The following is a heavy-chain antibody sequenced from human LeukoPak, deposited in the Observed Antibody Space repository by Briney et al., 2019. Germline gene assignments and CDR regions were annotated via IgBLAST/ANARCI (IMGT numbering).Heavy chain of an antibody. CDR3: ARDVRYASGWSTPES. CDR1: GGSIINHY. D-gene: IGHD6-19*01. CDR2: IYSSGSN. V-gene: IGHV4-4*07. J-gene: IGHJ5*02. Sequence: KPSETLSLTSTVSGGSIINHYWSWIRQAAGNGLEWIVRIYSSGSNNYSPSLKSRVSMSIDTSNNHFSLNLTSVTAADTALYFCARDVRYASGWSTPESWGQGTLVTVSS.